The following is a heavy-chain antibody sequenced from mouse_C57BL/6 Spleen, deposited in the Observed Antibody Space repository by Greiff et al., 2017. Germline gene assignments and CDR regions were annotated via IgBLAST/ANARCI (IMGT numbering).Heavy chain of an antibody. Sequence: QVQLQQSGPELVKPGASVKISCKASGYAFSSSWMNWVQQRPGKGLEWIGRIYPGDGDTNYNGKFKGKATLTADNSSSTAYMQLSSLTSEDSAVYFCASQSSYWYFDVGGTGTTVTVSS. V-gene: IGHV1-82*01. CDR3: ASQSSYWYFDV. CDR2: IYPGDGDT. J-gene: IGHJ1*03. CDR1: GYAFSSSW. D-gene: IGHD1-1*01.